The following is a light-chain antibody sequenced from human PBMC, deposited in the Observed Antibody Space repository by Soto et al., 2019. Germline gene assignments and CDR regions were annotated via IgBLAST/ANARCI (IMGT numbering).Light chain of an antibody. CDR3: QPYENLLWT. CDR1: QDIKNY. CDR2: DAS. Sequence: QMTQSPSSLSASVGDIVTSTCQASQDIKNYLSWYQQKPGKPPKLLIYDASNLETGVPSRFSGSGSGTDFTFTINTLQPEDIATDYCQPYENLLWTFGQGTKVAIK. V-gene: IGKV1-33*01. J-gene: IGKJ1*01.